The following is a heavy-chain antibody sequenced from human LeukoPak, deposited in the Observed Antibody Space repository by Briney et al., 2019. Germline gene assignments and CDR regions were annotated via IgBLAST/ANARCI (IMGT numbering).Heavy chain of an antibody. CDR3: ARQRGYSGYAIRGAFDI. CDR1: GFTFSSYS. J-gene: IGHJ3*02. CDR2: ISSNSSYI. D-gene: IGHD5-12*01. Sequence: GGSLRLSCAASGFTFSSYSMNWVRQAPGKGLEWVSSISSNSSYIYYADSVKGRFTISRDDAKNSLYLQMNSLRAEDTAVYYCARQRGYSGYAIRGAFDIWGQGTMVTVSS. V-gene: IGHV3-21*01.